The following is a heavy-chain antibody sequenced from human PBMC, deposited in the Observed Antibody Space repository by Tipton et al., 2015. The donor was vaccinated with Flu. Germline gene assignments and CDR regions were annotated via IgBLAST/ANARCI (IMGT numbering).Heavy chain of an antibody. V-gene: IGHV4-39*07. Sequence: LRLSCTVSGDSITSSSFYWGWIRQPPGKGLEWIGSVSHSGSTSYNPSLKSRIVMSVDTSKSQFSLTLMSVTAADTAVYYCARDRYVILTGSFSWFDPWGQGTLVTVSS. CDR2: VSHSGST. D-gene: IGHD3-9*01. CDR1: GDSITSSSFY. J-gene: IGHJ5*02. CDR3: ARDRYVILTGSFSWFDP.